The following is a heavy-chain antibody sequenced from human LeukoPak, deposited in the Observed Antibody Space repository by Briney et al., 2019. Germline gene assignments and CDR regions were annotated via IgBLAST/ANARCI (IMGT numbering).Heavy chain of an antibody. CDR2: IIHSGDVA. CDR1: GFSFSSYA. V-gene: IGHV3-23*01. J-gene: IGHJ4*02. D-gene: IGHD3-10*01. Sequence: GGSLRLSCSASGFSFSSYAMSWVRQSPGKGLECVSGIIHSGDVAFYVDSVKGRFTISRDNSKGTLYLQMSSLRAEDTAMYYSVKDETVSGVNYFASWGQGTLVTVSS. CDR3: VKDETVSGVNYFAS.